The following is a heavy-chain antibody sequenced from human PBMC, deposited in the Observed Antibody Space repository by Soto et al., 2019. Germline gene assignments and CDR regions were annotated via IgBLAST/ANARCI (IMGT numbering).Heavy chain of an antibody. D-gene: IGHD6-19*01. CDR1: GGSISSYY. CDR3: ARDGAVAGRMTRYYYYYGVDV. V-gene: IGHV4-59*01. Sequence: PSETLSLTCTVSGGSISSYYWSWIRQPPGKGLEWIGYIYYSGSTNYNPSLKSRVTIPVDTSKNQFSLKLSSVTAADTAVYYCARDGAVAGRMTRYYYYYGVDVWGQGTTVTVSS. J-gene: IGHJ6*02. CDR2: IYYSGST.